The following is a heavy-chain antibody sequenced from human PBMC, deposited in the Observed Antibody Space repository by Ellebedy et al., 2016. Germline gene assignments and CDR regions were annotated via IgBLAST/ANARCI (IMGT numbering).Heavy chain of an antibody. CDR2: VSGDGSST. V-gene: IGHV3-74*01. Sequence: GESLKISXAASGFTFGSSAMSWVRQAPGKGLLWVSRVSGDGSSTAYADSVRGRLTISRDNTKNTLSLQMNSLRVEDTAIYYCVRDRGTGWYWFDSWGQGTLVTVSS. D-gene: IGHD6-19*01. J-gene: IGHJ5*01. CDR3: VRDRGTGWYWFDS. CDR1: GFTFGSSA.